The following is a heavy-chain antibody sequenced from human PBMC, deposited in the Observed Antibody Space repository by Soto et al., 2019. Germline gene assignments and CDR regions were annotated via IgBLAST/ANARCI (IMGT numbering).Heavy chain of an antibody. V-gene: IGHV3-9*01. CDR1: GFSFDRYA. CDR3: AKDRYDLSWYEMDLDS. CDR2: LNRRGDNI. Sequence: GGSLRLSCAASGFSFDRYAMHWVRQVPGRGLEWVAGLNRRGDNIAYADSVKGRFTISRDNAKNALFLQMDSLRPEDTALYFCAKDRYDLSWYEMDLDSWGHGTPVTVSS. J-gene: IGHJ4*01. D-gene: IGHD5-12*01.